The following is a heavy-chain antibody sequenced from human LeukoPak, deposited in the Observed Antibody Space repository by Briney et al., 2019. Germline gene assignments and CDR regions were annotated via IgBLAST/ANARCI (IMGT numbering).Heavy chain of an antibody. V-gene: IGHV3-11*01. D-gene: IGHD3-22*01. CDR1: GFTFSDYY. CDR2: ISSSGSTI. Sequence: GGSLRLSCAASGFTFSDYYMSWIRQAPGKGLEWVSYISSSGSTIYYPDSVKGRFTISRDNAKNSLYLQMNSLRAEDTAVYYCARDKVRSGYPTIDYWGQGTLVTVSS. J-gene: IGHJ4*02. CDR3: ARDKVRSGYPTIDY.